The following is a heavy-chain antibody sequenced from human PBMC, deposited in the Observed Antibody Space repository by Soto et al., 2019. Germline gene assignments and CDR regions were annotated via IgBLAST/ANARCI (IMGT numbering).Heavy chain of an antibody. D-gene: IGHD6-13*01. CDR2: ISPGGDST. J-gene: IGHJ4*02. V-gene: IGHV1-46*01. CDR1: GFTFSNYY. Sequence: ASVKVSCKASGFTFSNYYMHWVRQAPEQGLEWMGIISPGGDSTTYAQRFQGRLTMTRDTSTSTVYMDLSSLTSEDTAVYYCARAHSEQYFDFWGQGTLVTAPQ. CDR3: ARAHSEQYFDF.